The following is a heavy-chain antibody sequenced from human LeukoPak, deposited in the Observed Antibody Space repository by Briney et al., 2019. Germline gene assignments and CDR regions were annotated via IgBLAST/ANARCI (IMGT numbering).Heavy chain of an antibody. CDR2: INSDGSST. CDR3: ARDGLTETTRDSDY. V-gene: IGHV3-74*01. D-gene: IGHD4-11*01. Sequence: GGSLRLSCAASGFTFSRYWMHWVRQAPGKGLVWVSRINSDGSSTSYADSVKGRFTNSRDNAKNTLYLQMNSLTVEDTAVYYCARDGLTETTRDSDYWGQGTLVTVSS. CDR1: GFTFSRYW. J-gene: IGHJ4*02.